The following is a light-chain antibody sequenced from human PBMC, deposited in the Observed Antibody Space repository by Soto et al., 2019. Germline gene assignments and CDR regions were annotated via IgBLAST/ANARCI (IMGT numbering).Light chain of an antibody. Sequence: DIQMTQSPSSVSASVGDRVTITCRASQGLSSYLAWHQQKPGKAPKLLIYAASNLQSGVPSRFSGSGSGTDFTLTISSLQPEDFATYFCLSGHSRPFGGGTKVDIK. J-gene: IGKJ4*01. CDR2: AAS. CDR3: LSGHSRP. V-gene: IGKV1-12*02. CDR1: QGLSSY.